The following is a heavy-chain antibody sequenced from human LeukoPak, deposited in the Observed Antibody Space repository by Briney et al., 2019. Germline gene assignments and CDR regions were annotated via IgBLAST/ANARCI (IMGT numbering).Heavy chain of an antibody. CDR2: INPIGGTT. V-gene: IGHV1-46*01. Sequence: ASVKVSCKASGYTFTSYYIHWVRQAPGQGLEWMGIINPIGGTTDYAQKFQGRVTLTRDTSTSTVYMELCSLRSDDTAVYYCARQQGLQNLNFDYWGQGTLVTVSS. J-gene: IGHJ4*02. CDR3: ARQQGLQNLNFDY. D-gene: IGHD4-11*01. CDR1: GYTFTSYY.